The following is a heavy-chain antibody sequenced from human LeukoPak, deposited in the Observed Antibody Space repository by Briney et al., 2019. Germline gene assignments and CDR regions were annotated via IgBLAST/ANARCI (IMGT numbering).Heavy chain of an antibody. Sequence: PSETLSLTCTVSGGSLSTYYWTWIRQPPGKGLEWIGSIYNSGSTYYNPSLKSRVTIFVDTSKNQFSLKLSSVTAADTAVYYCARHGPRFWSIYGYWGQGTLVTVSS. J-gene: IGHJ4*02. CDR2: IYNSGST. V-gene: IGHV4-59*05. CDR1: GGSLSTYY. CDR3: ARHGPRFWSIYGY. D-gene: IGHD3-3*01.